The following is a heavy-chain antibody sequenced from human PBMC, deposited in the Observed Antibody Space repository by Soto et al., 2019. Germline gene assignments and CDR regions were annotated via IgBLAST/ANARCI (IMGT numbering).Heavy chain of an antibody. Sequence: EVRLVESGGGLVQPGGSLRLSCAASGVTVGNNYMSWVRQAPGKGLEWVSVTYRGGETRYADSVKGRFTMSRDSTKNTVYLQMDSLRAEDTAVYFCARNVPVTALGYWGQGYLVTVSS. CDR2: TYRGGET. V-gene: IGHV3-66*01. J-gene: IGHJ4*02. CDR1: GVTVGNNY. D-gene: IGHD4-17*01. CDR3: ARNVPVTALGY.